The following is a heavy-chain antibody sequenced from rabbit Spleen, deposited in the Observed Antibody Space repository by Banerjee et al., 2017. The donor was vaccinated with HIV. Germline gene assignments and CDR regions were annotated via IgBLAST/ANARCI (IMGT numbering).Heavy chain of an antibody. V-gene: IGHV1S40*01. CDR1: GIDFSVGYT. Sequence: QSLVESGGGLVKPGGTLTLTCKASGIDFSVGYTMCWVRQAPGKGLEWIGCIYVGSNVLTYYAPWVNGRFTLSKTSSTTVTLQMTSLTAADTATYFCARDTSSSFSSYGMDLWGQGTLVTVS. J-gene: IGHJ6*01. D-gene: IGHD1-1*01. CDR2: IYVGSNVLT. CDR3: ARDTSSSFSSYGMDL.